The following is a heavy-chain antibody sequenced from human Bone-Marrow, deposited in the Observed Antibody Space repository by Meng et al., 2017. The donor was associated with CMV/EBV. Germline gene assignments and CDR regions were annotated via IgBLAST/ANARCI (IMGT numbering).Heavy chain of an antibody. CDR1: GYTFTGYY. CDR3: ARGKRAGSCNWFDP. J-gene: IGHJ5*02. V-gene: IGHV1-2*02. Sequence: ASVKVSCKASGYTFTGYYVHWVRQAPGQGLEWMGWINPNSGGTKYAQKFQGRVTMTRDTSISTAYMELSRLRSDDTAVYYCARGKRAGSCNWFDPWGQGTLVTVSS. CDR2: INPNSGGT.